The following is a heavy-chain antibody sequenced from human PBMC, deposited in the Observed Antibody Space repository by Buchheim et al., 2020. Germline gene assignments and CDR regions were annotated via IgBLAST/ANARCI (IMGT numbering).Heavy chain of an antibody. Sequence: EVRLVESGGGLVQPGGSLRLSCAASGFTFSNYWMHWVRQAPGKGPVWVSRINSDGGGTSYADSVKGRFTISRDNAKNTLYLQMNSLRAEDTAVYYCAAYSSGSWDWGQGTLFTVSS. CDR2: INSDGGGT. CDR3: AAYSSGSWD. D-gene: IGHD3-22*01. CDR1: GFTFSNYW. V-gene: IGHV3-74*01. J-gene: IGHJ4*02.